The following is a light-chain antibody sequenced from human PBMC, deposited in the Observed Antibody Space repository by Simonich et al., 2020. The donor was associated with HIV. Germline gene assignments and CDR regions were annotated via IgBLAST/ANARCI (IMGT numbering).Light chain of an antibody. V-gene: IGKV1-12*01. CDR2: GTS. CDR3: QQYFSYPWT. Sequence: DIQMTQSPSSVSASVGDSVTITCRASQGISSWLAWYQQKPGQAPQLLIYGTSSMHSGSPSRFSGSGFGTDFTLSISSLQSEDFATYYCQQYFSYPWTFGQGTKVE. J-gene: IGKJ1*01. CDR1: QGISSW.